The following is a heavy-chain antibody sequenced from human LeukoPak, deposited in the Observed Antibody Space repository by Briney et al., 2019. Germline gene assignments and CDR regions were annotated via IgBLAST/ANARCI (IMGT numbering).Heavy chain of an antibody. V-gene: IGHV3-7*01. Sequence: GGSLRLSCAASGFSFSTYWMNWVRQVPGKGPEWVGNINQDGTVKYYVDSVKGRFTISRDNAKNSLYLQMNSLRAEDTALYSCARDCCASGSYDIWGQGTMVTVSS. CDR2: INQDGTVK. CDR1: GFSFSTYW. J-gene: IGHJ3*02. CDR3: ARDCCASGSYDI. D-gene: IGHD3-10*01.